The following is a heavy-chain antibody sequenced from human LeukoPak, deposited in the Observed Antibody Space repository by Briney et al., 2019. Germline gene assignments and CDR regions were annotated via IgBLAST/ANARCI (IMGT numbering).Heavy chain of an antibody. V-gene: IGHV1-2*02. CDR3: AIEDYDILTGSVPDY. CDR2: INPNSGGT. Sequence: ASVKVPCKASGYTFTGYYMHWVRQAPGQGLEWMGWINPNSGGTNYAQKFQGRVTMTRDTSISTAYMELSRLRSDDTAVYYCAIEDYDILTGSVPDYWGQGTLVTVSS. J-gene: IGHJ4*02. CDR1: GYTFTGYY. D-gene: IGHD3-9*01.